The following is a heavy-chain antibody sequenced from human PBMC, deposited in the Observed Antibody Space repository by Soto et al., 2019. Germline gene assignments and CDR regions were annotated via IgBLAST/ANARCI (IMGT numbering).Heavy chain of an antibody. CDR1: GFTVSSNY. V-gene: IGHV3-66*01. J-gene: IGHJ4*02. CDR2: IYSGGST. Sequence: EVQVVESGGGLVQPGGSLRLSCAASGFTVSSNYMSWVRQAPGKGLEWVSVIYSGGSTYYADSVKGRFTISRDNSKDTLYLQMNSLRDEDTAVYYCERESRWEATLGCWGLGTLVTVSS. D-gene: IGHD1-26*01. CDR3: ERESRWEATLGC.